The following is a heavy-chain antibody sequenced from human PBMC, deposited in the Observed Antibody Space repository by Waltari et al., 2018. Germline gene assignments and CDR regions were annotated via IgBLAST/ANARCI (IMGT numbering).Heavy chain of an antibody. J-gene: IGHJ5*02. CDR2: ITTDETNT. V-gene: IGHV3-74*03. Sequence: EVQVVESGGGLVQPGGSLRLSCVASGFTFSSHWMHWVGQVSGKGLEWVSRITTDETNTAYADAVKGRFTVSRDNAKNTVYLQMTSVRAEDTGIYYCARDRGTATPLDPWGQGTVVTVSS. D-gene: IGHD3-10*01. CDR3: ARDRGTATPLDP. CDR1: GFTFSSHW.